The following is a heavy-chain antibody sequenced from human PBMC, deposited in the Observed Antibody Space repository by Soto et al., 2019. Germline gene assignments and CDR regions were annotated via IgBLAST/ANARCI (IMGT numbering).Heavy chain of an antibody. Sequence: SETLSLTCTVSGGSISSYYWSWIRQPPGKGLEWIGYIYYSGSTNYNPSLKSRVTISVDTSKNQFSLKLSSVTAADTAVYYCARLAASAGTFEFDYWGQGTLVTVSS. CDR1: GGSISSYY. J-gene: IGHJ4*02. V-gene: IGHV4-59*01. D-gene: IGHD6-19*01. CDR3: ARLAASAGTFEFDY. CDR2: IYYSGST.